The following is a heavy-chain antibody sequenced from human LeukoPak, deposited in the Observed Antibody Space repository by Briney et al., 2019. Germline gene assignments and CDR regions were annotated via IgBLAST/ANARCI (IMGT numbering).Heavy chain of an antibody. Sequence: PGGSLRLSCAASGLIFSASWMSWIRRAPGKGLEWVANIKEDGSQKHYVDSVKGRFTISRDNSRNLLFLQMNNLGVEDTAVYYCVGGGYSSFDYWGQGTLVTVSS. D-gene: IGHD3-10*01. CDR3: VGGGYSSFDY. CDR2: IKEDGSQK. V-gene: IGHV3-7*01. CDR1: GLIFSASW. J-gene: IGHJ4*02.